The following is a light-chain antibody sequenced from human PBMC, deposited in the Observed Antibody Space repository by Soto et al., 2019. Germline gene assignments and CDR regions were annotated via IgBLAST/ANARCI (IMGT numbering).Light chain of an antibody. V-gene: IGLV1-44*01. CDR2: SDD. CDR1: SSNIGSNA. Sequence: QSVLTQPPSASGTPGQRVSISCSGSSSNIGSNAVSWYQHFPGTAPKVLIYSDDQRPSGVPDRFSGSKSGTSASLAISGLRAEDEADYFCAAWGDSLNTWVFGGGTKLIVL. J-gene: IGLJ3*02. CDR3: AAWGDSLNTWV.